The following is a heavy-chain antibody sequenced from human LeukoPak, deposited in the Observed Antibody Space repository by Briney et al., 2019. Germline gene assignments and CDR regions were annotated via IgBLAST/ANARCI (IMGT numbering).Heavy chain of an antibody. V-gene: IGHV4-39*07. CDR2: IYYSGST. CDR3: ARTANYYYYYMDV. J-gene: IGHJ6*03. Sequence: SETLSLTCTVSGGSISSSHYYWGWIRQPPGKGLEWIGNIYYSGSTYYNPSLKSRVTVSVDTSKNQFSLKLTSVTAADTAVYYCARTANYYYYYMDVWGKGTTVIVSS. CDR1: GGSISSSHYY.